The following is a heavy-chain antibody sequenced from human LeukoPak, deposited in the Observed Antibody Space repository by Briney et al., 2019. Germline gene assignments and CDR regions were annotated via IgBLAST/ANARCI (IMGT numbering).Heavy chain of an antibody. D-gene: IGHD5-12*01. CDR3: ARDSGYDFYYYYMDA. CDR1: GYTFTGYY. Sequence: ASVKVSCKASGYTFTGYYMHWVRQAPGQGLEWMGWINPNSGGTNYAQKFQGRVTMTRDTSISTAYMELSRLRSDDTAVYYCARDSGYDFYYYYMDAWGKGTTVTVSS. V-gene: IGHV1-2*02. J-gene: IGHJ6*03. CDR2: INPNSGGT.